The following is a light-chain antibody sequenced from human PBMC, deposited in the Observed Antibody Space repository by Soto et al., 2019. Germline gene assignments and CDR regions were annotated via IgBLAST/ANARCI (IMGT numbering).Light chain of an antibody. CDR1: QSRSSW. V-gene: IGKV1-5*03. CDR2: KLS. Sequence: DIQVTKSPSTLSESAGDRAIITCRASQSRSSWLAWYQQKPGDAPKLLVFKLSRLNSGVPPRFSGRGSGTEFTLTISILQPDVVATYCYQQYKWYPWTFGQGTKVDIK. CDR3: QQYKWYPWT. J-gene: IGKJ1*01.